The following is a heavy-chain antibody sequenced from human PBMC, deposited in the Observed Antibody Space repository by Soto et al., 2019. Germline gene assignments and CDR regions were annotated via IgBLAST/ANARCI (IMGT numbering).Heavy chain of an antibody. CDR3: ATMTTVTSDY. Sequence: EVQLVESGGGLVKPGGSLRLSCAASGFTFSSYSMNWVRQAPGKGLEWVSSISSSSSYIYYADSVKGRFTISRDNAKNSLDLQMNSLRAEDTAVYYCATMTTVTSDYWGQGTLVTVSS. CDR1: GFTFSSYS. J-gene: IGHJ4*02. CDR2: ISSSSSYI. V-gene: IGHV3-21*01. D-gene: IGHD4-4*01.